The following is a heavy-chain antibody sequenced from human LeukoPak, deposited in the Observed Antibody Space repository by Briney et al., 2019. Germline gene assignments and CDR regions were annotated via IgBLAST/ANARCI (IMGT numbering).Heavy chain of an antibody. Sequence: ASVKVSCKASGYTFTGYYMHWVRQAPGQGLEWMGWINPNSGGTNYAQKFQGRVTMTRDTSISTAYMELSRLRSDDTAVYYCARVGPYYYDSSGYYYTDYWGQGTLVTVSS. J-gene: IGHJ4*02. V-gene: IGHV1-2*02. CDR1: GYTFTGYY. CDR2: INPNSGGT. D-gene: IGHD3-22*01. CDR3: ARVGPYYYDSSGYYYTDY.